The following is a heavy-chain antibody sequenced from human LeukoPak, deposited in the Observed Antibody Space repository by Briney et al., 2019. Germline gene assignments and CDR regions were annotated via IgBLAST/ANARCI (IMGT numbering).Heavy chain of an antibody. V-gene: IGHV3-7*01. CDR2: IKQDGSEK. J-gene: IGHJ5*02. CDR1: GFTFSSYW. Sequence: GGSLRLSCAASGFTFSSYWMSWVRQAPGEGLESVANIKQDGSEKYYVDSVKGRFTISRDNAKNSLYLQMTSLRAEDTAVYYCARDLGAYYYDSSGYYYVYNWFDPWGQGTLVTVSS. D-gene: IGHD3-22*01. CDR3: ARDLGAYYYDSSGYYYVYNWFDP.